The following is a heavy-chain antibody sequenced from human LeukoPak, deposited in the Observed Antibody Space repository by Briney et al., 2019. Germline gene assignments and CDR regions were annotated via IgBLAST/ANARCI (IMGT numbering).Heavy chain of an antibody. Sequence: ASVKVSCKASGYTFTSYYMHWVRQAPGQGLEWMGIINPSGGSTSYAQKFQGRVTMTRDTSTSTVYMELSSLRSEDTAVYYCARGKAGYCSSTSCHLYYYYYMDVWGKGTTVTVSS. J-gene: IGHJ6*03. CDR1: GYTFTSYY. CDR2: INPSGGST. D-gene: IGHD2-2*01. CDR3: ARGKAGYCSSTSCHLYYYYYMDV. V-gene: IGHV1-46*01.